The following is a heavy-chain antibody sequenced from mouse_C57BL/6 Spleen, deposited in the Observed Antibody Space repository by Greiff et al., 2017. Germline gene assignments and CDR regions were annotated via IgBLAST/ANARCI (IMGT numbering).Heavy chain of an antibody. CDR2: FHPDNDDT. D-gene: IGHD1-1*01. CDR3: ARSDDYSSRYFDD. V-gene: IGHV1-47*01. Sequence: QVQLQQSGAELVKPGASVKMSCKASGYTFTTYPINWMKQNHGQSLEWIGNFHPDNDDTEYNEKFKGKAPMTVEKSSSTVYLQLSRFTSDDSAVYYCARSDDYSSRYFDDWGQGTTLTVSS. CDR1: GYTFTTYP. J-gene: IGHJ2*01.